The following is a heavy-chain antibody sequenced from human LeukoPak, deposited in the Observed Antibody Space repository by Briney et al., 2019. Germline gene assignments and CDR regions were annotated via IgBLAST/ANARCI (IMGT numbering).Heavy chain of an antibody. CDR3: AKELERNGYNLEYYFDY. J-gene: IGHJ4*02. D-gene: IGHD5-24*01. V-gene: IGHV3-30*18. CDR1: GFTFSSYG. CDR2: ISYDGSNK. Sequence: GGSLRLSCAASGFTFSSYGMHWVRQAPGKGLEWVAVISYDGSNKYYADSVKGRFTISRDNSKNTLYLQMNSLRAKDTAVYYCAKELERNGYNLEYYFDYWGQGTLVTVSS.